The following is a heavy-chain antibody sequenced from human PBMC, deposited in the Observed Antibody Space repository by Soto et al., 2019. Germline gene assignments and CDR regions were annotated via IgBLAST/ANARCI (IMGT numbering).Heavy chain of an antibody. Sequence: SETLSLTCAVSGGSISSSNWWSWVRQPPGKGLEWIGEIYHSGSTNYNPSLKSRVTISADKSISTAYLQWSSLKASDSAIYYCARIMPVAGADAFDFWGQGTMVTVSS. D-gene: IGHD6-19*01. CDR1: GGSISSSNW. CDR3: ARIMPVAGADAFDF. V-gene: IGHV4-4*02. CDR2: IYHSGST. J-gene: IGHJ3*01.